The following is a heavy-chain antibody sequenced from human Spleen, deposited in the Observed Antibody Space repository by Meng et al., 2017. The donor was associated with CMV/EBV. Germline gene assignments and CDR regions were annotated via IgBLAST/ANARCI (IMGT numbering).Heavy chain of an antibody. J-gene: IGHJ4*02. Sequence: ESLKISCAASGFTFSSYSMNWVRQAPGKGLEWVSSISSSSSYINYADSVKGRCTISRDNAKNSLYLQMNSLRAEDTAVYYCAREREGGYSGYDSAYWGQGTLVTVSS. CDR2: ISSSSSYI. V-gene: IGHV3-21*01. D-gene: IGHD5-12*01. CDR3: AREREGGYSGYDSAY. CDR1: GFTFSSYS.